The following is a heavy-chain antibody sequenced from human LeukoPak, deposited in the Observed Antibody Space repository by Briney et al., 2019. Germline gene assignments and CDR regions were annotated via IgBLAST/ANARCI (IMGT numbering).Heavy chain of an antibody. CDR3: ARAPGYSYGYTSPWGPFDY. V-gene: IGHV1-69*05. Sequence: GSSVKVSCKASGGTFISYAISWVRPAPGQGLEWMGGIIPIFGTANYAQKFQGRVTITTDESTSAAYMELSSLRSEDTAVYYCARAPGYSYGYTSPWGPFDYWGQGTLVTVSS. CDR2: IIPIFGTA. D-gene: IGHD5-18*01. J-gene: IGHJ4*02. CDR1: GGTFISYA.